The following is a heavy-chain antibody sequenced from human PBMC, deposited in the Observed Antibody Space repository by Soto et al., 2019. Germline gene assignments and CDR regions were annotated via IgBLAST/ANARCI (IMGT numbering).Heavy chain of an antibody. CDR3: ARDFGRKYIAY. Sequence: ASVKVSCTASGYTFTGYAIFWVRQAPGQSLEWMGYINGGNGKTEYSQKFQDRVTITRDTSANTAYMELSSLRSEDTAVYYCARDFGRKYIAYSGQGTQVTVPS. D-gene: IGHD3-10*01. CDR2: INGGNGKT. J-gene: IGHJ4*02. CDR1: GYTFTGYA. V-gene: IGHV1-3*01.